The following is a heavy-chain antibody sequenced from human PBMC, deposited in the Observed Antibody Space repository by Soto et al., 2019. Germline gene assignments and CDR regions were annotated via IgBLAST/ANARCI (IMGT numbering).Heavy chain of an antibody. V-gene: IGHV3-48*02. D-gene: IGHD4-4*01. CDR2: ISSSSSAI. Sequence: QPGGSLRLSCAASGFSFSTYGMNWVRQAPGKGLEWLSYISSSSSAIYYADSVKGRFTISRDNAKNSLSLQMNSLRDEDTAVYYCARGVGSNYVYYYYGMDVWGQGTTVTVSS. CDR1: GFSFSTYG. CDR3: ARGVGSNYVYYYYGMDV. J-gene: IGHJ6*02.